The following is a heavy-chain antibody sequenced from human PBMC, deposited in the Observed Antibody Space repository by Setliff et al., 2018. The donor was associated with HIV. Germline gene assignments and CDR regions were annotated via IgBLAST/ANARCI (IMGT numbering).Heavy chain of an antibody. V-gene: IGHV1-18*01. CDR2: ISAYNGNT. CDR3: ARGRNYDSSGYGDYYYYMDV. D-gene: IGHD3-22*01. Sequence: ASVKVSCKASGYTFTSYGISWVRQAPGQGLEWMGWISAYNGNTNYAQKLQGRVTVTADESTSTAYVQLSSLRSDDTAVYYCARGRNYDSSGYGDYYYYMDVWGKGTTVTVSS. CDR1: GYTFTSYG. J-gene: IGHJ6*03.